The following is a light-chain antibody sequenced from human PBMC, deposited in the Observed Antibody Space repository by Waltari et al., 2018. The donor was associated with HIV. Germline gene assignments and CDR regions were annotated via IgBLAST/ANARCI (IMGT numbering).Light chain of an antibody. CDR1: QSVSRR. J-gene: IGKJ4*01. Sequence: ENVLTQSPATLSVSQGERAILSCRASQSVSRRLAWYQQKSGQAPRLLIYETSTRAAGTPGRFNGSGSGTDFALTIADVEPADVAVYYCQQRGTWPLVTFGGGTRVEI. CDR3: QQRGTWPLVT. V-gene: IGKV3-11*01. CDR2: ETS.